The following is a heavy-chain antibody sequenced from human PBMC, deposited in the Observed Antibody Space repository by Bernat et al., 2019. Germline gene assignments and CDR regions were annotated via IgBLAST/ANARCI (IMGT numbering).Heavy chain of an antibody. CDR1: GFTFSSYA. CDR2: ISGSGGST. J-gene: IGHJ3*02. D-gene: IGHD1-26*01. CDR3: AKAVVGATFHAFDI. Sequence: EVQLLESGGGLVQPGGSLRLSCAASGFTFSSYAMSWVRQAPGKGLEWVSTISGSGGSTYYADSVKGRFTISRDNSKNTLYLQMNRLGAEDTAVYHCAKAVVGATFHAFDIWGQGTMVTVSS. V-gene: IGHV3-23*01.